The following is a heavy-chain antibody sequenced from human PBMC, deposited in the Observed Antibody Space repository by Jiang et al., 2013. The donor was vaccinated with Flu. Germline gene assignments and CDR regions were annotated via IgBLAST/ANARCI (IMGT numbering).Heavy chain of an antibody. J-gene: IGHJ5*02. V-gene: IGHV1-2*06. CDR3: ARDTSWNDDWFDP. Sequence: AEVKKPGASVKVSCKASGYTFTAYYMHWVRQAPGQGLEWMGRINPNSGGTNYAQNFQGRVTMTRDTSISTAYMELSRLRSDDTAVYYCARDTSWNDDWFDPWGPGNPGHRLL. CDR1: GYTFTAYY. D-gene: IGHD1-1*01. CDR2: INPNSGGT.